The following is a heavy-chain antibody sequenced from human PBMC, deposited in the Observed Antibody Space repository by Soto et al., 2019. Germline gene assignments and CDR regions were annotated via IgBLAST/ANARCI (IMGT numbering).Heavy chain of an antibody. Sequence: GGSLRLSCAASGFTFSSYAMSWVRQAPGKGLEWVSAISGSGGSTYYADSVKGRFTISRDNSKNTLYLQMNSLRAEDTAVYYCAKSGGSGSPNTNYFDHWGQGTLVTVSS. V-gene: IGHV3-23*01. CDR3: AKSGGSGSPNTNYFDH. CDR1: GFTFSSYA. J-gene: IGHJ4*02. D-gene: IGHD3-10*01. CDR2: ISGSGGST.